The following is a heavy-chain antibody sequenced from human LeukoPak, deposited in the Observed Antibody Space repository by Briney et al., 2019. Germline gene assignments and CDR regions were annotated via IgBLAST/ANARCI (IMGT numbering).Heavy chain of an antibody. V-gene: IGHV3-21*01. Sequence: GGSLRLSCAASGFTFSSYSMNWVRQAPGKGLEWVSSISSSSSYIYYADSVKGRFTISRDNAKNSLYLQMNSLRAEDTAVYYCASQYCSSTSCQEFDPWGQGTLVTVSS. D-gene: IGHD2-2*01. CDR3: ASQYCSSTSCQEFDP. CDR1: GFTFSSYS. CDR2: ISSSSSYI. J-gene: IGHJ5*02.